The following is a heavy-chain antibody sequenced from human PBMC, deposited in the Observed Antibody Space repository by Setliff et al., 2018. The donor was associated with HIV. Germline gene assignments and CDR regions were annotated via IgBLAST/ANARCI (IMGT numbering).Heavy chain of an antibody. D-gene: IGHD6-13*01. V-gene: IGHV4-61*09. CDR2: IYTSGST. CDR1: GGSISSGSYY. CDR3: ARDRPSIAAAGRAFDI. Sequence: SETLSLTCTVSGGSISSGSYYWSWIRQPAGKGLEWIGHIYTSGSTNYNPSLKSRVTISVDTSKNQFSLKLSSVTAADTAVYYCARDRPSIAAAGRAFDIWGQGTMVTVSS. J-gene: IGHJ3*02.